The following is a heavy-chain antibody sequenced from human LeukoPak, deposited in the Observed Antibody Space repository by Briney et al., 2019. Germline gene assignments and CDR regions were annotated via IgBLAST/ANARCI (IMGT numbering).Heavy chain of an antibody. D-gene: IGHD6-19*01. CDR1: GGSFSGYY. CDR3: ARKGYSSGPTRPPLDY. CDR2: INHSGST. J-gene: IGHJ4*02. Sequence: PSETLSLTCAVYGGSFSGYYWSWIRQPPGKGLEWIGEINHSGSTNYNPSLKSRVTISVDTSKNQFSLKLSSVTAADTAVYYCARKGYSSGPTRPPLDYWGQGTLVTVSS. V-gene: IGHV4-34*01.